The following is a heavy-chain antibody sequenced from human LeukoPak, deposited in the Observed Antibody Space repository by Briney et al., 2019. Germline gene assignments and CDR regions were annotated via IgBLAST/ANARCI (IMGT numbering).Heavy chain of an antibody. CDR2: ISGGGGST. CDR3: ARAGNYYDSSGPGAFDI. J-gene: IGHJ3*02. Sequence: GGSLRLSCAASGFTFTSYSMNWVRQAPGKGLEWVSTISGGGGSTYYADSVKGRFTISRDNSKNTLYLQMNSLRAEDTAVYYCARAGNYYDSSGPGAFDIWGQGTMVTVSS. CDR1: GFTFTSYS. V-gene: IGHV3-23*01. D-gene: IGHD3-22*01.